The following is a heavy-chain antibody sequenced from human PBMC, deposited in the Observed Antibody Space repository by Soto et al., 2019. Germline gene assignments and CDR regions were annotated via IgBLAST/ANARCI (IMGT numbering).Heavy chain of an antibody. CDR2: IWYDGSNK. J-gene: IGHJ4*02. CDR3: ARGLSPVAGTYYFDY. CDR1: GFTFSSYG. Sequence: QVQLVESGGGVVQPGRSLRLSCAASGFTFSSYGMHWVRQAPGKGLVWVAVIWYDGSNKYYADSVKGRFTISRDNSKNTLYLQMNSLRAEDTAVYYFARGLSPVAGTYYFDYWGQGTLVTVSS. V-gene: IGHV3-33*01. D-gene: IGHD6-19*01.